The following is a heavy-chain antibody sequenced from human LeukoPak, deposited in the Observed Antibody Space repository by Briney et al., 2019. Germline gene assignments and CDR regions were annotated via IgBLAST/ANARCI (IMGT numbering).Heavy chain of an antibody. CDR1: GGSIRGGSYY. Sequence: SETLSLTCTVSGGSIRGGSYYWSWIRQPAGKGLEWIGRIQTSGSTNYNPSLKSRVTISVDTSKNQFSLKLSSVTAADTGVYYCAREGGVDDLRYTKGGYYFDYWGQGTLVTVSS. CDR2: IQTSGST. V-gene: IGHV4-61*02. CDR3: AREGGVDDLRYTKGGYYFDY. D-gene: IGHD3-9*01. J-gene: IGHJ4*02.